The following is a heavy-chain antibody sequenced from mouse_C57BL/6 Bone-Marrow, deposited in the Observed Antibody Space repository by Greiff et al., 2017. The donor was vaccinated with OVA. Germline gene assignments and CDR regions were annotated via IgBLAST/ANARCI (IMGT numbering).Heavy chain of an antibody. J-gene: IGHJ2*01. D-gene: IGHD4-1*01. CDR3: ARWDEGY. CDR1: GYAFTNYL. V-gene: IGHV1-54*01. CDR2: INPGSGGT. Sequence: QVQLQQSGAELVRPGTSVKVSCKASGYAFTNYLIEWVKQRPGQGLEWIGVINPGSGGTNYNEKFKGKATLTADKSSSTAYMQLSSLTSEASAVYFCARWDEGYWGQGTPLTVSS.